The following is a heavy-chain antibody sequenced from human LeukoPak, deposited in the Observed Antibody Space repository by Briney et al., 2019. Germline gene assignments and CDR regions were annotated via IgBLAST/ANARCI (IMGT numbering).Heavy chain of an antibody. CDR3: AGSSPNPLGELSPYYYYYMDV. J-gene: IGHJ6*03. D-gene: IGHD3-16*02. Sequence: SETLSLTCAVYGGSFSGYYWSWIRQPPGKGLEWIGEINHSGSTNYNPSLKSRVTISVDTSKNQFSLKLSSVTAADTALYYCAGSSPNPLGELSPYYYYYMDVWGKGTTVTVSS. CDR1: GGSFSGYY. CDR2: INHSGST. V-gene: IGHV4-34*01.